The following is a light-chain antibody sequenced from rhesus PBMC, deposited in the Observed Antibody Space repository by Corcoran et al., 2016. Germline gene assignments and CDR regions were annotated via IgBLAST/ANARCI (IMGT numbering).Light chain of an antibody. CDR3: QQYSSSPYS. CDR1: QTISSW. Sequence: DIQMTQSPSSLSASVGDTVTITCRASQTISSWLAWYQQKPGKAPKLLSYKASTLQSGVPSRFSGSGAGTDFTLTISSLQSEDFATYYCQQYSSSPYSFGQGTKVEIK. V-gene: IGKV1-22*01. J-gene: IGKJ2*01. CDR2: KAS.